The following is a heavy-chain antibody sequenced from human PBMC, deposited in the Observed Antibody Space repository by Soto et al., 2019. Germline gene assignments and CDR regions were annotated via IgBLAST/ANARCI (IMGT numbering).Heavy chain of an antibody. CDR1: GFTFSTYG. J-gene: IGHJ4*02. CDR2: YSESGLSP. D-gene: IGHD6-6*01. V-gene: IGHV3-23*01. CDR3: AKDTARIIAGYSNSPGYFDY. Sequence: HPGGSLRLSXATSGFTFSTYGMSWVRQSPGKGLEWVSGYSESGLSPYYADSVKGRFTISRDISKNTLYLQMNSLRVEDTAVYYCAKDTARIIAGYSNSPGYFDYWGQGTLVTVSS.